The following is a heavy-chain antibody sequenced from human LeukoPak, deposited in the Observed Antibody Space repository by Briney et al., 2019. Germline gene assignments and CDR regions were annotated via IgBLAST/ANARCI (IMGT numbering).Heavy chain of an antibody. CDR2: IHHSGGT. V-gene: IGHV4-4*02. Sequence: SETLSLTCTVSGASVSRNWWSWVRQPPGKGLEWIGEIHHSGGTNYNPSLKSRVTMSLDNSNNHFSLKLSSVTAADTAVYYCARVAAAADTVSGMDVWGQGTTVTVSS. D-gene: IGHD6-13*01. CDR1: GASVSRNW. J-gene: IGHJ6*02. CDR3: ARVAAAADTVSGMDV.